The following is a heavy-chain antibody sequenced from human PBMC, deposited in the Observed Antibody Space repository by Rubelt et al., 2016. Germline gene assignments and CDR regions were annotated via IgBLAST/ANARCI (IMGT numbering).Heavy chain of an antibody. J-gene: IGHJ6*02. D-gene: IGHD1-7*01. CDR3: ARDRGLFRNYGDYYYGMDV. CDR1: AFTFSSYS. CDR2: ISSSSSYI. Sequence: EVQMVESGGGLAQPGGSLRLSCTASAFTFSSYSMNWVRQAPGKGLEWVSSISSSSSYIYYADSVKGRFTFSRDNAKNSLYLQMNSLRAEETAVYYCARDRGLFRNYGDYYYGMDVWGQGTTVTVSS. V-gene: IGHV3-21*01.